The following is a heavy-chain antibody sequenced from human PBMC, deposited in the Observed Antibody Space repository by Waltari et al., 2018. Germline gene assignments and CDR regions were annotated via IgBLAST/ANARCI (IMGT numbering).Heavy chain of an antibody. D-gene: IGHD3-22*01. Sequence: QVQLQQWGAGLLTPSETLSLTCAVYGGSFSGYYWSWIRQPPGKGLEWIGEINHSGSTTYNPARKIRVTISVDTSKNQVSLKLSSVTAADTAVYDCARGLVYDSSGYYYYYGMDVWGQGTTVTVSS. CDR2: INHSGST. CDR3: ARGLVYDSSGYYYYYGMDV. V-gene: IGHV4-34*01. CDR1: GGSFSGYY. J-gene: IGHJ6*02.